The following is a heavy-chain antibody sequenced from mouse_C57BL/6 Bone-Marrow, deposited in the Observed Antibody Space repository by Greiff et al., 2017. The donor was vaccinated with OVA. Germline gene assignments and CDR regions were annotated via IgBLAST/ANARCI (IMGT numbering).Heavy chain of an antibody. Sequence: VQLQQPGAELVMPGASVKLSCKASGYTFTSYWMHWVKQRPGQGLEWIGEIDPSDSYTNYNQKFKGKSTLTVDKTSSTASMQLSSLTSEYSAVYYCARALSMITTGYYFDYWGQGTTLTVSS. J-gene: IGHJ2*01. CDR1: GYTFTSYW. D-gene: IGHD2-4*01. CDR2: IDPSDSYT. V-gene: IGHV1-69*01. CDR3: ARALSMITTGYYFDY.